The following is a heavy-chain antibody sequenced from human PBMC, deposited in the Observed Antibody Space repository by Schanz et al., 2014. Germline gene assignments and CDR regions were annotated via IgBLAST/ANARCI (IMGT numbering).Heavy chain of an antibody. CDR2: ISADNGNT. D-gene: IGHD5-12*01. CDR3: ARDFSAYVGNYFDY. V-gene: IGHV1-18*01. J-gene: IGHJ4*02. Sequence: QVQLVQSGAEVRKPGASVKVSCKASGYTFISYGISWVRQAPGQGLEWLGWISADNGNTNYAQRLQGRVTMTTDTSTSTAYMELRSLRSEDTAVYYCARDFSAYVGNYFDYWGQGTLVTVSS. CDR1: GYTFISYG.